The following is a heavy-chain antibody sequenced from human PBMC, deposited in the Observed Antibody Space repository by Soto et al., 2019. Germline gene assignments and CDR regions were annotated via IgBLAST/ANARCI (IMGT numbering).Heavy chain of an antibody. D-gene: IGHD6-19*01. V-gene: IGHV3-23*01. CDR1: GFTFSKLV. Sequence: QPGGSLRLSCSASGFTFSKLVMSWVRQAPGKGLEWVADITDSGHTSKEADSVKGRFTISRDNSKSTLYLQMNSLRAEDTAIYYCAQNGQWLATPPVAWGQGSLVTVSS. CDR2: ITDSGHTS. CDR3: AQNGQWLATPPVA. J-gene: IGHJ4*02.